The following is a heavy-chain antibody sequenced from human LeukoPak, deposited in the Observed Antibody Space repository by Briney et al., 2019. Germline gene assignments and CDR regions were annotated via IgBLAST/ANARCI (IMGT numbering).Heavy chain of an antibody. V-gene: IGHV4-39*01. CDR3: ARGSGYLYYFDY. CDR1: GGSISSSSYY. CDR2: IYYSGST. D-gene: IGHD3-22*01. Sequence: SETLSLTCTVSGGSISSSSYYWGWIRQPPGKGLEWIGSIYYSGSTYYNPSLKSRVTISVGTPKNQFSLKLSSVTAADTAVYYCARGSGYLYYFDYWGQGTLVTVSS. J-gene: IGHJ4*02.